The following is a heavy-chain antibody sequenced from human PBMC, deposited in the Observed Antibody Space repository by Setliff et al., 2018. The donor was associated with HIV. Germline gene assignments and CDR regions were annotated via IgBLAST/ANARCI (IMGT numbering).Heavy chain of an antibody. CDR3: ASTGYSSGCSFDY. CDR1: GGSISSRSYY. Sequence: SETLSLTCTGSGGSISSRSYYWGWIRQPPGKGLEWIGSIYYSGSTYYNPSLKSRVTISVDTSKNQFSLKLSSVTAADTAVYYCASTGYSSGCSFDYWGQGTLVT. CDR2: IYYSGST. D-gene: IGHD6-19*01. J-gene: IGHJ4*02. V-gene: IGHV4-39*07.